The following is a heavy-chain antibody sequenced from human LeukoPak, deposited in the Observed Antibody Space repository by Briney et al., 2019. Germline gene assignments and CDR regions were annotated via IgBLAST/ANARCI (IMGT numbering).Heavy chain of an antibody. V-gene: IGHV4-61*01. CDR3: AREGGRLWLVSGALDS. CDR1: DDSVSSSRYY. D-gene: IGHD6-19*01. CDR2: IYHGSA. J-gene: IGHJ5*01. Sequence: SETLSVTCTVSDDSVSSSRYYWTWIRQPPGKGLEWIGYIYHGSATYNPSLESRVTLSMDTSKNQYSLKMTSVTAADTAVYYCAREGGRLWLVSGALDSWGQGTLVTVSS.